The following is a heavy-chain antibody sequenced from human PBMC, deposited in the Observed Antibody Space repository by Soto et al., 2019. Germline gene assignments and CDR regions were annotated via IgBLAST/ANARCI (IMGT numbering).Heavy chain of an antibody. V-gene: IGHV4-39*02. D-gene: IGHD3-10*01. Sequence: SETLSLTCTVSGDSITSSSYYWGWIRQPPGKGLECIGNIYYDGNTYYNPSLKSRVTISLDTSKNQFSLRLNSVTAADTAVYYCARDGFGELLAHGMDVWGQGTTVTVSS. CDR2: IYYDGNT. J-gene: IGHJ6*02. CDR3: ARDGFGELLAHGMDV. CDR1: GDSITSSSYY.